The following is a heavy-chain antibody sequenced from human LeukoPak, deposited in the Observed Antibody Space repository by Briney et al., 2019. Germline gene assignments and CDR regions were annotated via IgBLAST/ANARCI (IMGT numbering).Heavy chain of an antibody. V-gene: IGHV3-23*01. CDR3: AKAAQNYYFWSGRYYYYMDV. CDR1: GFTFSSYA. J-gene: IGHJ6*03. CDR2: ISGSGGST. D-gene: IGHD3-3*01. Sequence: PGGSLRLSCAASGFTFSSYAMSWVRQAPGKGLEWVSAISGSGGSTYYADSVKGRFTISRDNSKNTLFLQMNSLRAEDTAVYYCAKAAQNYYFWSGRYYYYMDVWGKGTSVTVSS.